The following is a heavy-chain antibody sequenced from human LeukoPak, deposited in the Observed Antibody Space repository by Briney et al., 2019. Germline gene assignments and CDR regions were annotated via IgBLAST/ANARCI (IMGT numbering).Heavy chain of an antibody. CDR2: ISWNSGSI. Sequence: GRSLRLSCAASGFTFDDYAMHWVRQAPGKGLEWVSGISWNSGSIGYADSVKGRFTISRDNAKNSLYLQMNSLRAEDTALYYCVKEALAAAGLDYWGQGTLVTVSS. CDR3: VKEALAAAGLDY. CDR1: GFTFDDYA. V-gene: IGHV3-9*01. J-gene: IGHJ4*02. D-gene: IGHD6-13*01.